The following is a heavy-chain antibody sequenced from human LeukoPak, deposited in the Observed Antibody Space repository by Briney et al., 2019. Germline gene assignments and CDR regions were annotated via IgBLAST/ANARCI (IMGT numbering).Heavy chain of an antibody. CDR3: ARGGSPDLYCSSTSCQADY. CDR2: ISSSSSYI. J-gene: IGHJ4*02. V-gene: IGHV3-21*01. Sequence: PGGSLRLSCAASGFTFSSYSMNWVRQAPGKGLEWVSSISSSSSYIYYADSVKGRFTISRDNAKNSLYLQMNSLRAEDTAEYYCARGGSPDLYCSSTSCQADYWGQGTLVTVSS. D-gene: IGHD2-2*01. CDR1: GFTFSSYS.